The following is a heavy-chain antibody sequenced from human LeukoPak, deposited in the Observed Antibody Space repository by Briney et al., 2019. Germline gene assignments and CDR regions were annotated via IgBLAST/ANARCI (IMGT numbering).Heavy chain of an antibody. CDR2: IIPILGIA. D-gene: IGHD3-9*01. V-gene: IGHV1-69*04. CDR1: GGTFSSYA. J-gene: IGHJ6*03. Sequence: ASVKVSCKASGGTFSSYAISWVRQAPGQGLEWMGRIIPILGIANYAQKFQGRVTITADKSTSTAYMELSSLRSEDTAVYYCARGRAAYSSPGGFDWQLYHYMDVWAKGPRSPSP. CDR3: ARGRAAYSSPGGFDWQLYHYMDV.